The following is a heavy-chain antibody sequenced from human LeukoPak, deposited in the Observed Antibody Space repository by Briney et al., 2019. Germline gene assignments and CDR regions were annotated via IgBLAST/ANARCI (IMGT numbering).Heavy chain of an antibody. CDR3: ARGANYYGSGSYVLFYYYYYYYMDV. V-gene: IGHV4-61*02. Sequence: SQTLSLTCTVSGGSISSGSYYWSWIRQPAGKGLEWIGRIYTSGSTNYNPSLKSRVTISVDTSKNQFSLKLSSVTAADTAVYYCARGANYYGSGSYVLFYYYYYYYMDVWGKGTTVTVSS. CDR2: IYTSGST. D-gene: IGHD3-10*01. CDR1: GGSISSGSYY. J-gene: IGHJ6*03.